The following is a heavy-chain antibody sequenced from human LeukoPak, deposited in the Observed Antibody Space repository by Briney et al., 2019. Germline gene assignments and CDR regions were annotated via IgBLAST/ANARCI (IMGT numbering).Heavy chain of an antibody. J-gene: IGHJ4*02. V-gene: IGHV3-30-3*01. CDR1: GLTFSSYA. Sequence: GGSLRLSCAASGLTFSSYAMSWVRQAPGKGLEWVAVISYDGSNKYYADSVKGRFTISRDNSKNTLYLQMNSLRAEDTAVYYCARGSYYYDSSGYYDYWGQGTLVTVSS. D-gene: IGHD3-22*01. CDR2: ISYDGSNK. CDR3: ARGSYYYDSSGYYDY.